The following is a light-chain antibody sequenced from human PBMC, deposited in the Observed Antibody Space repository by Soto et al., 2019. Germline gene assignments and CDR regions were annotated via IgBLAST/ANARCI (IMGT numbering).Light chain of an antibody. V-gene: IGLV4-69*01. CDR3: QTWGTGTYVV. J-gene: IGLJ2*01. CDR1: SGHSNYA. CDR2: LNSDGSH. Sequence: QLVLTQSPSASASLGASVKLTCTLSSGHSNYAIAWHQQQPEKGPRYLMNLNSDGSHSKGDGIPDRFSGSSSGAERYLTISSLQSEDEADYYFQTWGTGTYVVFGGGTKLTVL.